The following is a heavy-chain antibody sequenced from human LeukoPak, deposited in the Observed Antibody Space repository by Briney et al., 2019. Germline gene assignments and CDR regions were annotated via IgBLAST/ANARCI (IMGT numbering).Heavy chain of an antibody. D-gene: IGHD6-13*01. V-gene: IGHV1-46*01. CDR1: GYTFTSYG. J-gene: IGHJ1*01. CDR3: ARYDLVVYSSSWYQGYFQH. Sequence: GASVKVSCKASGYTFTSYGISWVRQAPGQGLEWMGIINPSGGSTSYAQKFQGRVTMTRDTSTSTVYMELSSLRSEDTAVYYCARYDLVVYSSSWYQGYFQHWGQGTLVTVSS. CDR2: INPSGGST.